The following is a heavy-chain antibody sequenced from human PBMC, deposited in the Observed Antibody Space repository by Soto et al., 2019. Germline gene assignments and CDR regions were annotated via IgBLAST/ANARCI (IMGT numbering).Heavy chain of an antibody. Sequence: PSETLSLTCAFYGGSFSGYYWSLIRQPPGKGLEWIGEINHSGSANYNPSLKSRVTISVDTSKNQFSLKLSSVTAADTAVYYCAIVWFGELLLWGQGTLVTVSS. CDR3: AIVWFGELLL. J-gene: IGHJ4*02. V-gene: IGHV4-34*01. CDR1: GGSFSGYY. CDR2: INHSGSA. D-gene: IGHD3-10*01.